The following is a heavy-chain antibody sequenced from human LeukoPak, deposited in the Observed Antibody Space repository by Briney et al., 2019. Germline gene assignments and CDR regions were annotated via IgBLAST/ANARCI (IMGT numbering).Heavy chain of an antibody. V-gene: IGHV3-74*01. CDR1: GFTFGNYW. CDR2: LNPDGTTK. Sequence: GGSLRLSCAASGFTFGNYWMHWVRQAPGKGPVWVSRLNPDGTTKDYADSVKGRFTISRDNPNNTLYLQMNNLRAEDTGVYYCARDWRYYDSPDAFDIWGQGTLVTVSS. CDR3: ARDWRYYDSPDAFDI. D-gene: IGHD3-22*01. J-gene: IGHJ3*02.